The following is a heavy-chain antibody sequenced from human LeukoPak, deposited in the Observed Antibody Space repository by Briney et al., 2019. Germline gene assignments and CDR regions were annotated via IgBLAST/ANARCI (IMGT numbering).Heavy chain of an antibody. CDR3: AREGAVATLDFDY. D-gene: IGHD6-19*01. CDR1: GFTFSSYA. CDR2: ISYDGSSK. Sequence: PGGSLRLSCAASGFTFSSYAMHWVRQAPGKGLEWVAAISYDGSSKYYADSVKGRFTISRDNSKNTLYLQMNSLRAEDTAVYYCAREGAVATLDFDYWGQGTLVTVSS. V-gene: IGHV3-30-3*01. J-gene: IGHJ4*02.